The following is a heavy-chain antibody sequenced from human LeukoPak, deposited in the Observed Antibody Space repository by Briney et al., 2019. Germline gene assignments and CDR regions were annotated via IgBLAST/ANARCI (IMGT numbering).Heavy chain of an antibody. V-gene: IGHV4-59*01. D-gene: IGHD6-13*01. J-gene: IGHJ4*02. CDR1: GGSISSSY. CDR3: AREYSNLDY. Sequence: PSETLSLTCSVSGGSISSSYWSWIRQPPGKGLEWIGYIYYSGSTNYNPSLKSRVTISVDTSKNQFSLKLSSVTAADTAVYYCAREYSNLDYWGQGTLVTVSS. CDR2: IYYSGST.